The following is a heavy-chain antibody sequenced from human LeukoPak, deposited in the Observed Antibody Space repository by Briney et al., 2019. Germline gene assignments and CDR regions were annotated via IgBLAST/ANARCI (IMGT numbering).Heavy chain of an antibody. CDR2: IYSSESI. J-gene: IGHJ5*02. V-gene: IGHV4-4*07. CDR3: ARDRSSSYTRDWFDH. Sequence: SETLSLTCTVSGGSINGYYWSWIRQPAGKGLEWIGRIYSSESINYNPSLKSRVTMSIDTSKNQFSLKLNSVTAADTAVYYCARDRSSSYTRDWFDHWGQGALGTVSS. CDR1: GGSINGYY. D-gene: IGHD6-13*01.